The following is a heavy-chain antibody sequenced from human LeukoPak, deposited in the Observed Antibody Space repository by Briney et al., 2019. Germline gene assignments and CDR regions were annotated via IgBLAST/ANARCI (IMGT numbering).Heavy chain of an antibody. D-gene: IGHD3-22*01. CDR2: IKQDGSEK. Sequence: PGGSLRLSCAASGFTFSSYWMSWVRQAPGKGLERVANIKQDGSEKYYVDSVKGRFTISRDNAKNSLYLQMNSLRAEDTAVYYCARGFGYDSSGYPAPDAFDIWGQGTMVTVSS. CDR1: GFTFSSYW. V-gene: IGHV3-7*01. CDR3: ARGFGYDSSGYPAPDAFDI. J-gene: IGHJ3*02.